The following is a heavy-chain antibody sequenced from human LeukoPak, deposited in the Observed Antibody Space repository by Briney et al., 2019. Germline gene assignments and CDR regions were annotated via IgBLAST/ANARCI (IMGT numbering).Heavy chain of an antibody. CDR1: GGSINSYY. D-gene: IGHD6-13*01. CDR3: ARGLAAAARE. V-gene: IGHV4-39*01. Sequence: PSETLSLTCTVSGGSINSYYWGWIRQPPGKGLEWIGSIYYSGSTYYNPSLKSRVTISVDTSKNQFSLKLSSVTAADTAVYYCARGLAAAAREWGQGTLVTVSS. J-gene: IGHJ4*02. CDR2: IYYSGST.